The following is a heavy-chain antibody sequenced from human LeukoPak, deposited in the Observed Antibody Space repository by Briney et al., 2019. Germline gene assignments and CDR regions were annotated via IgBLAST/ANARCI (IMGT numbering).Heavy chain of an antibody. D-gene: IGHD3-3*01. Sequence: SETLSLTCTVSGGSISSSSYYWGWIRQPPGKGLEWIGSIYYSGSTYYNPSLKSRVTISVDTSKNQFSLKLSSVTAADTAVYYCARETELRDFWSGYSYYFDYWGQGTLVTVSS. CDR1: GGSISSSSYY. CDR2: IYYSGST. CDR3: ARETELRDFWSGYSYYFDY. V-gene: IGHV4-39*07. J-gene: IGHJ4*02.